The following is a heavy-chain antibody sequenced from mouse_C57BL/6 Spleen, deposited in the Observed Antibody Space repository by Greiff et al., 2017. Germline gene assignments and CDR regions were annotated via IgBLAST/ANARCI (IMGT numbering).Heavy chain of an antibody. CDR3: TRLRRYFDV. CDR2: IDPETGGT. V-gene: IGHV1-15*01. Sequence: VKLMESGAELVRPGASVTLSCKASGYTFTDYEMHWVKQTPVHGLEWIGAIDPETGGTAYNQKFKGKAILTADKSSSTAYMELRSLTSEDSAVYYCTRLRRYFDVWGTGTTVTVSS. J-gene: IGHJ1*03. CDR1: GYTFTDYE.